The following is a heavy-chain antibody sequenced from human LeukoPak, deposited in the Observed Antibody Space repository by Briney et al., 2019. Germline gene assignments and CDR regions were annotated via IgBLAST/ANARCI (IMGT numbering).Heavy chain of an antibody. J-gene: IGHJ3*02. CDR2: FDPEDGET. D-gene: IGHD3-10*01. CDR1: GYTLTELS. Sequence: ASVTVSCKVSGYTLTELSMHWVRQAPGKGLEWMGGFDPEDGETIYAQKFQGRVTMTEDTSTDTAYMELSSLRSEDTAVYYCATRVGEGPPEAFDIWGQGTMVTVSS. V-gene: IGHV1-24*01. CDR3: ATRVGEGPPEAFDI.